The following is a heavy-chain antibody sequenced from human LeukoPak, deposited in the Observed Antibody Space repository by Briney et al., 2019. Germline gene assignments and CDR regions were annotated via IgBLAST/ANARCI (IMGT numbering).Heavy chain of an antibody. Sequence: ASVKVSCKASGGTFSSYAISWVRQAPGQGLEWMGGIIPIFGTANYAQKFQGRVTITADESTSTAYMELSSLRSEDTAVYYCARAGAARSDNYYYGMDVWGQGTTVTVSS. CDR3: ARAGAARSDNYYYGMDV. J-gene: IGHJ6*02. V-gene: IGHV1-69*13. CDR1: GGTFSSYA. CDR2: IIPIFGTA. D-gene: IGHD6-6*01.